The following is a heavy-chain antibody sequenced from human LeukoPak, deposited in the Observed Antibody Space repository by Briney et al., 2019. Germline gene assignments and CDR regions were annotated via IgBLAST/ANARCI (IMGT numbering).Heavy chain of an antibody. D-gene: IGHD3-10*01. CDR1: GYTFTSYY. CDR3: AREMYYYGSGRHPQFDP. Sequence: ASVKVSCKASGYTFTSYYMHWVRQAPGQGLEWMGLINPSGGSTSYAQKFQGRVTMTRDTSTSTVYMELSSLRSADTAVYYCAREMYYYGSGRHPQFDPWGEGTLVTVSS. J-gene: IGHJ5*02. CDR2: INPSGGST. V-gene: IGHV1-46*01.